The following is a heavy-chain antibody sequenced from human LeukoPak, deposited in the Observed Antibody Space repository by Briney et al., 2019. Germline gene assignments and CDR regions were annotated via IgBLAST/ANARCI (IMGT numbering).Heavy chain of an antibody. Sequence: PSETLSLTCTVSGGSISGYYWSWIWQPPGKGLEWIGYISYSGSTNHNPSLKSRVSISVDTSKNQFSLNLNSVTAADTAAFYCARHGSGWPFDYWGQGTLVTVSS. CDR1: GGSISGYY. CDR2: ISYSGST. D-gene: IGHD6-19*01. J-gene: IGHJ4*02. V-gene: IGHV4-59*08. CDR3: ARHGSGWPFDY.